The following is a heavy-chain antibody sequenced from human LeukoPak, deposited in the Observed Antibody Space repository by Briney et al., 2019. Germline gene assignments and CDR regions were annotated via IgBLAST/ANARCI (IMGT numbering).Heavy chain of an antibody. J-gene: IGHJ3*02. CDR2: IWYDGSNK. CDR3: ARDRLTNDAFDI. D-gene: IGHD2-8*01. Sequence: PGGSLRLSCAASGFTFSSYGMHWVRQAPGKGLEWVGGIWYDGSNKYYADSVKGRFTTSRDNSKNTLYLQMNSLRAEDTAMYYCARDRLTNDAFDIWGQGTMVTVSS. V-gene: IGHV3-33*01. CDR1: GFTFSSYG.